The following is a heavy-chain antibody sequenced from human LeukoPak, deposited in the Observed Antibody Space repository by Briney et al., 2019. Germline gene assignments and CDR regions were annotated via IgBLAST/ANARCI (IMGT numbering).Heavy chain of an antibody. CDR1: GFTFSSYW. Sequence: PGGSLRLSCAASGFTFSSYWMHWVRQAPGKGLVWVSRINSDGSSTSYADSVKGRFTISRDNSKKTLYLHLNGLRVEDAAVYYCAKDGYSSIPGFHFEYWGQGTPVTVSS. J-gene: IGHJ4*02. V-gene: IGHV3-74*01. CDR3: AKDGYSSIPGFHFEY. CDR2: INSDGSST. D-gene: IGHD6-13*01.